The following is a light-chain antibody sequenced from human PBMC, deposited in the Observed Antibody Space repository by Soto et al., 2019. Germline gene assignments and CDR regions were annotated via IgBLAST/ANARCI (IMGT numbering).Light chain of an antibody. J-gene: IGKJ5*01. CDR1: QSVSSY. CDR2: DAS. Sequence: EIVLTQSPATLSLSPGERATLSCMASQSVSSYLAWYQQKPGQAPRLLIYDASTRATGIPARFSGSGSGTEFTLTISSLQSEDFAVYYCRQYNNWPPITFGQGTRLEIK. V-gene: IGKV3-15*01. CDR3: RQYNNWPPIT.